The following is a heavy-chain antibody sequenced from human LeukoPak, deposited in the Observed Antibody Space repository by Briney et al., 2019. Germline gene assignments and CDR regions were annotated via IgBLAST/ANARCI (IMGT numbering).Heavy chain of an antibody. D-gene: IGHD3-22*01. CDR1: GGSISSGSYF. CDR3: AGYYDSSGPMGYRI. Sequence: SQTLSLTCTVSGGSISSGSYFWSWIRLPAGKGLEWIGRIYTSGSTKYNPSLKSRVTISVDTSRNQFSLKLSSVTAADTAVYYCAGYYDSSGPMGYRIWGQGTMVTVPS. V-gene: IGHV4-61*02. J-gene: IGHJ3*02. CDR2: IYTSGST.